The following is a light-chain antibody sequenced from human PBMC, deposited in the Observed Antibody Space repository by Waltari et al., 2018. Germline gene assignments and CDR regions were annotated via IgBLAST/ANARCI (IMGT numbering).Light chain of an antibody. J-gene: IGKJ2*03. Sequence: ILVTQSPSSLSASVGDRVPITCRASQTIITYINWFQQKPGKAPKLLIYRASTLQSGVPSRFSGSGLGTVFTLTINNLQPEDVATYHCQQSYSSPRSLGQGTKLEI. CDR1: QTIITY. V-gene: IGKV1-39*01. CDR3: QQSYSSPRS. CDR2: RAS.